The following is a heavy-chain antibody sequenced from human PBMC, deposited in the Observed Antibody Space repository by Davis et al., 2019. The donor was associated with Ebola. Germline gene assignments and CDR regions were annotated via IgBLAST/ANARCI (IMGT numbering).Heavy chain of an antibody. CDR2: INSDGSST. J-gene: IGHJ6*02. CDR3: AREYGDYYYYGMDV. Sequence: GESLKISCAASGFTFSSYWMHWVRQAPGKGLVWVSRINSDGSSTSYADSVKGRFTISRDNAKNSLYLQMNSLRAEDTAVYYCAREYGDYYYYGMDVWGQGTTVTVSS. D-gene: IGHD4/OR15-4a*01. V-gene: IGHV3-74*01. CDR1: GFTFSSYW.